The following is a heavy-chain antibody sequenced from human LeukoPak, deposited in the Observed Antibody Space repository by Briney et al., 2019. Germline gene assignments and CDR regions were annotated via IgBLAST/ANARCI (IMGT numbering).Heavy chain of an antibody. CDR1: GGSISSSSYY. J-gene: IGHJ4*02. V-gene: IGHV4-39*07. D-gene: IGHD3-22*01. Sequence: PSETLSLTCTVSGGSISSSSYYWGWIRQPPGKGLEWIGSIYYSGSTYYNPSLKSRVTISVDTSKNQFSLKLTSVTAADTAVYYCARVWLDDSSGYYPHYFDYWGQGTLVTVSS. CDR2: IYYSGST. CDR3: ARVWLDDSSGYYPHYFDY.